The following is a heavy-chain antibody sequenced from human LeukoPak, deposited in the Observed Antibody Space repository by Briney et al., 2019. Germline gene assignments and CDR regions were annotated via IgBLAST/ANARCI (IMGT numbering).Heavy chain of an antibody. J-gene: IGHJ4*02. CDR1: GGSISTYY. Sequence: SETLSLTCTVSGGSISTYYWSWLRQPPRKGLEWIGYIHYSGSTNYNPPLKSRVTISVDTSKNQFSLKLSSVTAADTAVYYCARVIQALDRYIDNRGQGSLVTVSS. D-gene: IGHD5-18*01. V-gene: IGHV4-59*08. CDR2: IHYSGST. CDR3: ARVIQALDRYIDN.